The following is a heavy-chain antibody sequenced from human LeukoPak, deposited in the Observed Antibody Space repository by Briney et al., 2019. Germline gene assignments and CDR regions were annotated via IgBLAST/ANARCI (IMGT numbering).Heavy chain of an antibody. V-gene: IGHV4-34*01. CDR3: ARGSWGSGIDY. J-gene: IGHJ4*02. D-gene: IGHD3-10*01. CDR1: GGSFSGYY. Sequence: KASETLSLTCAVYGGSFSGYYWSWIRQPPGKGLEWIGEINHSGSTNYNPSLKSRVTMSVDTSKNQFSLRLNSVTAADTAVYYCARGSWGSGIDYWGQGILVTVSS. CDR2: INHSGST.